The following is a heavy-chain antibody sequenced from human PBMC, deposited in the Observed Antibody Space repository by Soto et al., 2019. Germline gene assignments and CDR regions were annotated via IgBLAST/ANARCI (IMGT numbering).Heavy chain of an antibody. J-gene: IGHJ4*02. CDR2: INPNSGDT. D-gene: IGHD1-26*01. Sequence: QVQLVQSGAEVKKPGASVKVSCKASGYTFTGYYMHWVRQAPGQGLEWMGWINPNSGDTNYAQMFQGRVTMTRDTSISTAYMELSRLRSDDTAVYYCARHPPLRSGDYWGQGTLVTVSS. V-gene: IGHV1-2*02. CDR1: GYTFTGYY. CDR3: ARHPPLRSGDY.